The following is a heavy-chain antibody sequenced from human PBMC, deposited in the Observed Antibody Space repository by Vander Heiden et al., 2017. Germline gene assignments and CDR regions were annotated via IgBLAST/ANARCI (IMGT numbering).Heavy chain of an antibody. CDR1: GCSISSSSYY. Sequence: QLQLQESGPGLVKPSETLSLTCTVSGCSISSSSYYWGWIRQPPGKGLEWIGSIYYSGSTYYNPSLKSRVTISVDTSKNQFSLKLSSVTAADTAVYYCARQPQRRWQKINSSGWGGGIDYWGQGTLVTVSS. V-gene: IGHV4-39*01. J-gene: IGHJ4*02. CDR2: IYYSGST. CDR3: ARQPQRRWQKINSSGWGGGIDY. D-gene: IGHD6-19*01.